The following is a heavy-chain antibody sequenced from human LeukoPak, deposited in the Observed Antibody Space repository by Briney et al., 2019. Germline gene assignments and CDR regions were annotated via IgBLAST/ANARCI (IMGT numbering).Heavy chain of an antibody. Sequence: SETLSLTCTVSGGSISSYYWSWIRQPPGKGLEWIGYIYYSGSTNYNPSLKSRVTISVDASKNQFSLKLSSVTAADTAVYYCAGGYYDFWSGYYSDYYYYMDVWGKGTTVTVSS. D-gene: IGHD3-3*01. V-gene: IGHV4-59*01. CDR3: AGGYYDFWSGYYSDYYYYMDV. CDR1: GGSISSYY. J-gene: IGHJ6*03. CDR2: IYYSGST.